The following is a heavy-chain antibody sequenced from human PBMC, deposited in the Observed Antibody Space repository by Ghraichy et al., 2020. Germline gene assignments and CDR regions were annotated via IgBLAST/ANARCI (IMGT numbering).Heavy chain of an antibody. J-gene: IGHJ6*02. CDR3: ARASRVVRFYYYDGMDV. Sequence: GGSLRLSCVGSGFTFGDYNLNWVRQSPGKGLEWISYISTSSRSIFYADSVKGRFTISRDNAQNSLFLQMKSLRDEDTAVYYCARASRVVRFYYYDGMDVWGQGTPVTVSS. V-gene: IGHV3-48*02. D-gene: IGHD4-23*01. CDR2: ISTSSRSI. CDR1: GFTFGDYN.